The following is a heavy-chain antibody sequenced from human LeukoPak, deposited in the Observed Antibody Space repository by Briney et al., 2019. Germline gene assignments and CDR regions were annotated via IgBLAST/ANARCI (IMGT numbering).Heavy chain of an antibody. CDR1: GFTFSSYA. CDR3: ARETEQFFNWFDP. J-gene: IGHJ5*02. D-gene: IGHD6-19*01. CDR2: ISYDGGNK. V-gene: IGHV3-30-3*01. Sequence: PGRSLRLSCAASGFTFSSYAMHWVRQAPGKGLEWVAVISYDGGNKYYADSVKGRFTISRDNSKNTLYLQMNSLRAEDTAVYYCARETEQFFNWFDPWGQGTLVTVSS.